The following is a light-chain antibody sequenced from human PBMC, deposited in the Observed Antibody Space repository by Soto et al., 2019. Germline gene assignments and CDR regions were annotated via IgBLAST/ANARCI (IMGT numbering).Light chain of an antibody. V-gene: IGKV1-9*01. CDR3: QQLNKYPST. CDR1: QGISSY. Sequence: IQLTQSPSSLSASVGDRVTITCRASQGISSYLGWYQQKPGKAPKLLTYGASTLQSGVPSRFSGSGSGTDFTLTISSLQPEDFATYYCQQLNKYPSTFGGGTKVDI. CDR2: GAS. J-gene: IGKJ4*01.